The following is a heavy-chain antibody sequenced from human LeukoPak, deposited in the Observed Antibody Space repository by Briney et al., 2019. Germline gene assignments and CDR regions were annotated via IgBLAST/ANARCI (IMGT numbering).Heavy chain of an antibody. J-gene: IGHJ5*02. Sequence: PSETLPLTCTVSGGSISSRSDYWGWIRQPPGKGLEWTGSIYYSGSTDYNHPLKSRVTISVDPCKNQSSRQLSSVTAADTAVYYCARQLRPDQRSSGWANLNWFGPWGQGTLVTVSS. CDR2: IYYSGST. D-gene: IGHD6-19*01. CDR3: ARQLRPDQRSSGWANLNWFGP. CDR1: GGSISSRSDY. V-gene: IGHV4-39*01.